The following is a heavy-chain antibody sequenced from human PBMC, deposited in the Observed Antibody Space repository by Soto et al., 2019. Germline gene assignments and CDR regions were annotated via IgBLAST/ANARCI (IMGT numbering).Heavy chain of an antibody. V-gene: IGHV1-69*13. CDR2: IIPIFGTA. J-gene: IGHJ3*02. Sequence: ASVKVSCKASGGTFSSYAISWVRQAPGQGLEWMGGIIPIFGTANYAQKFQGRVTITADESTSTAYMELSSLRSEDTAVYYCARRSRVVVVAANSDAFDIWGQGTMVTVSS. CDR1: GGTFSSYA. D-gene: IGHD2-15*01. CDR3: ARRSRVVVVAANSDAFDI.